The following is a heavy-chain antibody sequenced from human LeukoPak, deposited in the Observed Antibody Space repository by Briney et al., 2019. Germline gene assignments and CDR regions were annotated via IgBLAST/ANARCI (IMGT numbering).Heavy chain of an antibody. J-gene: IGHJ4*02. D-gene: IGHD2-2*01. CDR2: IYTSGST. CDR1: GGSISSYY. Sequence: PSETLSLTCTVSGGSISSYYWSWIRQPAGKGLEWIGRIYTSGSTNYNPSLKSRVTMSVDTSKNQFSLKLSSVTAADTAVYYCARGSSGANIVVVPADYWGQGTLVTVSS. V-gene: IGHV4-4*07. CDR3: ARGSSGANIVVVPADY.